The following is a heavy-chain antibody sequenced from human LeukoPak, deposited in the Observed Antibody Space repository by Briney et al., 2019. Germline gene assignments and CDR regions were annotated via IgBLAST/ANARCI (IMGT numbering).Heavy chain of an antibody. CDR3: KTAYDILTGPEY. J-gene: IGHJ4*02. CDR2: IWYDGSNK. D-gene: IGHD3-9*01. Sequence: QSGGSLRLSCAASGFTFSRYGTHWVRQAPGKGQEWVAVIWYDGSNKYYADSVKGRFTISRDNSKNMLYLQMNSLSAEDTVVYKQKTAYDILTGPEYWGQGTLVTVSS. V-gene: IGHV3-33*01. CDR1: GFTFSRYG.